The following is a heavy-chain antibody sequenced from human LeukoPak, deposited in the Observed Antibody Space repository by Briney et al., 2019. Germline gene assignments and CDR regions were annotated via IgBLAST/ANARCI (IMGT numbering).Heavy chain of an antibody. CDR3: ARVEGDYYYYYYMDV. Sequence: GGSLRLSCAASGFTVNNNYMIWVRQAPGKGLEWVSLIYSGGTTYYADSVKGRFTISRDNSKNTTYLQMNSLRAEDTAVYYCARVEGDYYYYYYMDVWGKGTTVTVSS. CDR1: GFTVNNNY. CDR2: IYSGGTT. D-gene: IGHD2-21*02. J-gene: IGHJ6*03. V-gene: IGHV3-53*01.